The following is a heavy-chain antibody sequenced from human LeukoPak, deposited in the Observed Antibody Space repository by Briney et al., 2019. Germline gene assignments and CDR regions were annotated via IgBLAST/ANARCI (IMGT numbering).Heavy chain of an antibody. CDR2: IYYSGST. CDR3: ARHWHRRYFDY. Sequence: SETLSLTCTASNYSISSGYYWGWIRQPPGKGLEWIGSIYYSGSTYYNPSLKSRVTISVDTSKDQFSLKLSSVTAADTAVYYCARHWHRRYFDYWGQGTLVTVSS. V-gene: IGHV4-38-2*02. CDR1: NYSISSGYY. D-gene: IGHD1-1*01. J-gene: IGHJ4*02.